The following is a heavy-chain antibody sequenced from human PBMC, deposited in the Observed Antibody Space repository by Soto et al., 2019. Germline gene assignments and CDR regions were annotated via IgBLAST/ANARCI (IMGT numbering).Heavy chain of an antibody. CDR1: GFTFNYYW. V-gene: IGHV3-74*01. J-gene: IGHJ4*02. Sequence: GGSLRLSCAASGFTFNYYWIDFFRQAPGKGLVWVSRIKNDGSGTSYADSVKGRFTISRDNAKNTLYLQMNSLRAEDTAVYYCENSYWPVGNYWGQGIPVTVSS. CDR3: ENSYWPVGNY. CDR2: IKNDGSGT. D-gene: IGHD1-26*01.